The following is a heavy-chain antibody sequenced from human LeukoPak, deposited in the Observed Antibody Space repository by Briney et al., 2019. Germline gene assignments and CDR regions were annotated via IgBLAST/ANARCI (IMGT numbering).Heavy chain of an antibody. CDR3: ARNRITIFGVVIPEAFDI. V-gene: IGHV3-53*01. Sequence: GGSLRLSCAASGFTVSSNYMSWVRQAPGKGLEWVSVIYSSGSTYYADSVKGRFTISRDNAKNSLYLQMNSLRAEDTAVYYCARNRITIFGVVIPEAFDIWGQGTMVTVSS. CDR2: IYSSGST. CDR1: GFTVSSNY. J-gene: IGHJ3*02. D-gene: IGHD3-3*01.